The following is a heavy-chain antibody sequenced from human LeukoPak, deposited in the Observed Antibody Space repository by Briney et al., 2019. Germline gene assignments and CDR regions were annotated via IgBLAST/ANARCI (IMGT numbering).Heavy chain of an antibody. J-gene: IGHJ6*02. Sequence: PGGSLRLSCAASGFTFSSYWMSWVRQAPGKGLEWAANIKQDGSEKYYVDPVKGRFTISRDNAKNSLYLQMNSLRAEDTAVYYCARDRIVPAAIVGYYYYGMDVWGQGTTVTVSS. CDR1: GFTFSSYW. CDR2: IKQDGSEK. D-gene: IGHD2-2*02. CDR3: ARDRIVPAAIVGYYYYGMDV. V-gene: IGHV3-7*01.